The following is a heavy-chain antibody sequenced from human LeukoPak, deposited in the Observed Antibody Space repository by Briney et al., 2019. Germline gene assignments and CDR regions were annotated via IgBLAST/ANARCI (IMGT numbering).Heavy chain of an antibody. CDR1: GFTFSRYG. Sequence: GGSLRLSCAASGFTFSRYGMHWVRQAPGKGLEWVTAISYDGSNKYYADSVKGRFIISRDNSKNILYLQMNSLRTEDSAVYFCAKDFRVGARSFDYWGQGTLVTVSS. CDR3: AKDFRVGARSFDY. V-gene: IGHV3-30*04. D-gene: IGHD1-26*01. CDR2: ISYDGSNK. J-gene: IGHJ4*02.